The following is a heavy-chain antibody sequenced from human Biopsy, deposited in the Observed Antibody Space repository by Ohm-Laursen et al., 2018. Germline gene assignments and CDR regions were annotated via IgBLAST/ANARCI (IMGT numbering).Heavy chain of an antibody. CDR2: ITAVSGLV. V-gene: IGHV1-69*10. J-gene: IGHJ4*02. CDR1: GGTFSNYA. Sequence: ASVKVSCKASGGTFSNYAISWVRQAPGEGLEWMGGITAVSGLVNYAPKFQGRVSITADKSTTTAYMGLSNLKSEDTAVYYCATPFQYYDSWGGYPPFDHWGQGTLVTVSS. CDR3: ATPFQYYDSWGGYPPFDH. D-gene: IGHD3-3*01.